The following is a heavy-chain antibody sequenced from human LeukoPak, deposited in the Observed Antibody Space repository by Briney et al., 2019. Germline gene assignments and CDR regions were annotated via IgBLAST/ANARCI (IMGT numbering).Heavy chain of an antibody. J-gene: IGHJ4*02. Sequence: SETLSLTCSVPSDSINYYYWNWIRQPPGKELEWIAYTHYTGNTKSNPSLKSRVTTSVGTSKSQFSLKLSSVTAADTAVYYCAKWSSTLKAFDFWGQGILAIVSS. CDR3: AKWSSTLKAFDF. D-gene: IGHD2-8*01. CDR1: SDSINYYY. CDR2: THYTGNT. V-gene: IGHV4-59*08.